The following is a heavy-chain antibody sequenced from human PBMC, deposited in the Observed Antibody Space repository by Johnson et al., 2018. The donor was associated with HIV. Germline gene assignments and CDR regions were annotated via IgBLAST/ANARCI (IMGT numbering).Heavy chain of an antibody. V-gene: IGHV3-20*04. CDR3: ARGVLLWFRELSSLNDAFDI. J-gene: IGHJ3*02. CDR1: GFTFDDYG. CDR2: INWNGGST. Sequence: MLLVESGGGVVRPGGSLRLSCAASGFTFDDYGMSWVRQAPGKGLEWVSGINWNGGSTGYADSVKGRFNISRDNAKNSLYLQMNSLRAEDTALYYCARGVLLWFRELSSLNDAFDIWGQGTMVTVSS. D-gene: IGHD3-10*01.